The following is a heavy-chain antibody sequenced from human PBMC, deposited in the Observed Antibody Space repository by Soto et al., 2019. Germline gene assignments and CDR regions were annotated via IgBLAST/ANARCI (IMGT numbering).Heavy chain of an antibody. CDR2: IRSKRDGGAT. CDR1: GLTFINAS. V-gene: IGHV3-15*01. D-gene: IGHD3-10*01. Sequence: WVSLPLSCGSSGLTFINASMNWLRPVPGNGPPWIARIRSKRDGGATDYAAPVKGRFSISRDDSKNMVFLQMKSLQTDDTAVYYCTTEGISGERWYYKGMDVWGQGTTVTVSS. J-gene: IGHJ6*02. CDR3: TTEGISGERWYYKGMDV.